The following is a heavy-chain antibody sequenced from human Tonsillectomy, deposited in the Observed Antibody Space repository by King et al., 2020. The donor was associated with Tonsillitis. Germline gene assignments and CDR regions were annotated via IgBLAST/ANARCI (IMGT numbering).Heavy chain of an antibody. J-gene: IGHJ5*02. CDR1: GYTFTSYD. Sequence: QLVQSGAEVKKPGASVKVSCKASGYTFTSYDINWVRQATGQGLEWLGWMNPNSGYTGYSQKFQGRVTMTRNTSITTAYMELSSLRSEDTAVYYCARSPGGDDNWFDPWGQGTLVTVSS. V-gene: IGHV1-8*01. D-gene: IGHD4-17*01. CDR2: MNPNSGYT. CDR3: ARSPGGDDNWFDP.